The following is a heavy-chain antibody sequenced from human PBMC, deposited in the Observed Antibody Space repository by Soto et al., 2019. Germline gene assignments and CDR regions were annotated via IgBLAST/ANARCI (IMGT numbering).Heavy chain of an antibody. J-gene: IGHJ4*02. CDR2: IYTSGST. V-gene: IGHV4-4*07. Sequence: QVQLQESGPGLVKPSETLSLTCTVAGGSISSYYGSWIWQPAGKGLEWIGRIYTSGSTNYNPSLKSRVTMTVDTSKNQFSLKLSSVTAADTVVYYCARGVYCTNGVCEFDYWGQGTLVTVSS. D-gene: IGHD2-8*01. CDR3: ARGVYCTNGVCEFDY. CDR1: GGSISSYY.